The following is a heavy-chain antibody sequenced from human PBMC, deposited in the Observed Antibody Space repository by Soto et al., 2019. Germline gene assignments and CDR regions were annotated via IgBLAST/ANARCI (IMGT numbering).Heavy chain of an antibody. Sequence: GGSLRLSCEASGFTFSTSAMSWVRQAPGKGLEWVSTISDSGSTYYADSVKGRFTISRDNSKNTLYLQMNSLRAEDTAVYYCAGDPIPASPDYFDNWGHGTLVTVSS. J-gene: IGHJ4*01. CDR1: GFTFSTSA. CDR2: ISDSGST. D-gene: IGHD2-2*02. V-gene: IGHV3-23*01. CDR3: AGDPIPASPDYFDN.